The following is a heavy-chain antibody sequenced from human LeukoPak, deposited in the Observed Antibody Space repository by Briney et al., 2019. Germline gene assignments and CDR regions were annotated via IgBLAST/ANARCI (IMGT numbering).Heavy chain of an antibody. Sequence: GGSLRLSCAASGFTFSSYAMHWVRQAPGKGLEWVAVISYDGSNKYYADSVKGRFTISRDNSKNTLYLQMNSLRAEDTAVYYCARVGGWFAFDTWGQGTMVTVSS. CDR3: ARVGGWFAFDT. CDR2: ISYDGSNK. D-gene: IGHD6-19*01. J-gene: IGHJ3*02. CDR1: GFTFSSYA. V-gene: IGHV3-30-3*01.